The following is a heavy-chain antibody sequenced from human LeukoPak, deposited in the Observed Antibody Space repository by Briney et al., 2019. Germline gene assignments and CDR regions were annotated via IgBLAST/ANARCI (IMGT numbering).Heavy chain of an antibody. CDR1: GFTFSNYA. CDR2: ISASGGGT. Sequence: GGSLRLSCGASGFTFSNYAINWVCQAPGKGPEWVSAISASGGGTYYADSVKGRFTISRDNSKNTLYLQMNSLRAEDTAVYYCAKDARENDFWSGYQNYWGQGTLVTVSS. D-gene: IGHD3-3*01. CDR3: AKDARENDFWSGYQNY. V-gene: IGHV3-23*01. J-gene: IGHJ4*02.